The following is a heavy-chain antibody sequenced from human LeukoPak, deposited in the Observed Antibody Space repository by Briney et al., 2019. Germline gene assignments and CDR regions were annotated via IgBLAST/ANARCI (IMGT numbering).Heavy chain of an antibody. CDR2: ISYDGSNK. CDR1: GFTFSSYD. D-gene: IGHD3-10*01. V-gene: IGHV3-30*04. J-gene: IGHJ4*02. Sequence: PGSPLTLSCAASGFTFSSYDMHWVRQAPGKGLEGVAVISYDGSNKYYADSVKGRFTISRDNSKNTLYLQMNSLRAEDTAVYYCARDQRRILWFGELSAFDYWGQGTLVTVSS. CDR3: ARDQRRILWFGELSAFDY.